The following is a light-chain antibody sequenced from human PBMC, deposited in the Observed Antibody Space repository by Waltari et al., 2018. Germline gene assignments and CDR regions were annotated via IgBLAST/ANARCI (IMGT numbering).Light chain of an antibody. CDR1: QSVSRA. CDR3: QHYLRLPVT. J-gene: IGKJ1*01. CDR2: GAS. V-gene: IGKV3-20*01. Sequence: EIVLTQSTGTLSLSLGERATVSCRTSQSVSRALAWYQQKPGQAPRLLIYGASTRATGIPDRFSGSGSVTDFSLTISRLEPDDFAVYYCQHYLRLPVTFGQGTTVEI.